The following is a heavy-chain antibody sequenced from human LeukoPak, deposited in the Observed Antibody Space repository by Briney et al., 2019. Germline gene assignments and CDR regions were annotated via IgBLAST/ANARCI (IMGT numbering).Heavy chain of an antibody. D-gene: IGHD3-22*01. CDR3: AKDLDPYYYDSSGYYSGFDY. J-gene: IGHJ4*02. CDR1: GFTFSSYA. V-gene: IGHV3-23*01. Sequence: PGGSLRLSCAASGFTFSSYAMSWVRQAPGKGLEWVSAISGSGGSTYYADSVKGRFTIFRDNSKNTLYLQMNSLRAEDTAVYYCAKDLDPYYYDSSGYYSGFDYWGQGTLVTVSS. CDR2: ISGSGGST.